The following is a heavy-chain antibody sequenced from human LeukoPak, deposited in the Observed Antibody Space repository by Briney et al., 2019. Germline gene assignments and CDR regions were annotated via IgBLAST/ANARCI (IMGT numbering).Heavy chain of an antibody. CDR2: INNVASHI. Sequence: GGSLRLSCSASGFTFSISAMNWVRQAPGKGLEWVSSINNVASHIYYADSVKGRFTISRDNAKNSLYLQMNSLRAEDTALYYCAKSSGIVVVPAAPGGAFDIWGQGTMVTVSS. D-gene: IGHD2-2*01. V-gene: IGHV3-21*04. CDR3: AKSSGIVVVPAAPGGAFDI. CDR1: GFTFSISA. J-gene: IGHJ3*02.